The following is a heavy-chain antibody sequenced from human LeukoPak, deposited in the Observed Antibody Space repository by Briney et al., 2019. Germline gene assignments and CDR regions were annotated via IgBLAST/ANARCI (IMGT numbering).Heavy chain of an antibody. D-gene: IGHD2-2*02. J-gene: IGHJ4*02. V-gene: IGHV1-2*02. CDR1: GYTFSGYY. CDR2: IDPTSGCT. Sequence: ASVTVSCTTSGYTFSGYYLHWVRQAPGQGPEWMGRIDPTSGCTHYAQKFQGRVTVTRDTSTSTVYMELSGLRSDDTAVYYCARVRGPYTTSRFDYWGQGTLVTVSS. CDR3: ARVRGPYTTSRFDY.